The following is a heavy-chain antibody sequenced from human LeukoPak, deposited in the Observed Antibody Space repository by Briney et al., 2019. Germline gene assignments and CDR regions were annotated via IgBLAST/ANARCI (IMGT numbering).Heavy chain of an antibody. V-gene: IGHV3-9*01. D-gene: IGHD3-10*01. Sequence: GRSLRLSCAASGFTFDDYAMHWVRQAPGKGLEWVSGISWNSGSIGYADSVKGRFTISRDNAKNSLYLQMNSLRAEDTALYYCAKARESYYTGNWFDPWGQGTLVTVSS. CDR3: AKARESYYTGNWFDP. CDR2: ISWNSGSI. J-gene: IGHJ5*02. CDR1: GFTFDDYA.